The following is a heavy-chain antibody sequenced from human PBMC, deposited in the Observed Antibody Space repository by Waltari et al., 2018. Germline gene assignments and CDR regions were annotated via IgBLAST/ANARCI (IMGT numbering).Heavy chain of an antibody. V-gene: IGHV4-59*01. CDR3: ARYYYGSGSYLDY. J-gene: IGHJ4*02. D-gene: IGHD3-10*01. CDR2: IYYSGST. Sequence: QVQLQESGPGLVKPSETLSLPCTVSGGSISSYYWSWIRQPPGKGLEWIGYIYYSGSTSYNPSLMSRVTISVDTSKNQFSLKLSSVTAADTAVYYCARYYYGSGSYLDYWGQGTLVTVSA. CDR1: GGSISSYY.